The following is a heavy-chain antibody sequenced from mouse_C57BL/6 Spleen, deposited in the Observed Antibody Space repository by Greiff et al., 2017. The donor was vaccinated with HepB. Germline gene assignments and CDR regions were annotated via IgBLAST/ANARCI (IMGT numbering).Heavy chain of an antibody. CDR2: ISSGSSTI. CDR1: GFTFSDYG. Sequence: VKVVESGGGLVKPGGSLKLSCAASGFTFSDYGMHWVRQAPEKGLEWVAYISSGSSTIYYADTVKGRFTISRDNAKNTLFLQMTSLRSEDTAMYYCARGDHWDFDYWGQGTTLTVSS. J-gene: IGHJ2*01. V-gene: IGHV5-17*01. CDR3: ARGDHWDFDY. D-gene: IGHD4-1*01.